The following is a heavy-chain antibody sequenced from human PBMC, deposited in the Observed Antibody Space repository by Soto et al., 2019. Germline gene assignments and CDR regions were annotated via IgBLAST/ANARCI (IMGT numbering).Heavy chain of an antibody. CDR1: GFTVSSSY. CDR2: IYSGGDT. Sequence: GGSLRLSCAASGFTVSSSYMSWVRQPPGKGLEWVSIIYSGGDTYYSDSVKDRFTISRDSSTNTLFLQMNNLRAEDTAVYYCARGDPFAVWGQGTLVTVCS. J-gene: IGHJ4*02. V-gene: IGHV3-53*01. CDR3: ARGDPFAV.